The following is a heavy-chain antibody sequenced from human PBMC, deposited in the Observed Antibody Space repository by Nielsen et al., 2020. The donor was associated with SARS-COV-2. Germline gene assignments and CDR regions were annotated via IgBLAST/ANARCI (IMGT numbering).Heavy chain of an antibody. CDR2: ISDSSSYT. V-gene: IGHV3-11*03. J-gene: IGHJ6*02. D-gene: IGHD5-12*01. CDR1: GFTFSDYY. CDR3: ATENVDKRDYGCDV. Sequence: GESLKISCAASGFTFSDYYMSWLRQDPGKGLEWVSYISDSSSYTNYAESVKSRFTISRDNAKNSMYLQMNSLRAEDTAVYYCATENVDKRDYGCDVWGQGTTVTVSS.